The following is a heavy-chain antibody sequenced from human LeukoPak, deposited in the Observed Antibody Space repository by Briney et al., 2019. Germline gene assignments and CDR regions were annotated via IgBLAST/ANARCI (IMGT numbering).Heavy chain of an antibody. CDR1: GGFISTYY. V-gene: IGHV4-59*01. Sequence: SETLSLTCTVSGGFISTYYWSWIRQPPGKGLEWIGHIYYTGSTNYNPSLKRWVTISVDTSMNQFPLRLSSVTTADTARYYCARIEYSGYDFRGAADYWGQGALVTVSS. D-gene: IGHD5-12*01. CDR2: IYYTGST. CDR3: ARIEYSGYDFRGAADY. J-gene: IGHJ4*02.